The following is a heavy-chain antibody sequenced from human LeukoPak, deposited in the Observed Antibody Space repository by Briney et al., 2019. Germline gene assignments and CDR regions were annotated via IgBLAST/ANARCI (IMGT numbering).Heavy chain of an antibody. J-gene: IGHJ6*03. CDR1: GFTFSSYA. CDR3: ARDGRGHYYYYYYMDV. V-gene: IGHV3-30*04. D-gene: IGHD3/OR15-3a*01. CDR2: ISYVGSNK. Sequence: QPGGSLRLSCAASGFTFSSYAMHWVRQAPGKGLEWVAVISYVGSNKYYADSVKGRFTISRDNSKNTLYLQMNSLRAEDTAVYYCARDGRGHYYYYYYMDVWGKGTTVTVSS.